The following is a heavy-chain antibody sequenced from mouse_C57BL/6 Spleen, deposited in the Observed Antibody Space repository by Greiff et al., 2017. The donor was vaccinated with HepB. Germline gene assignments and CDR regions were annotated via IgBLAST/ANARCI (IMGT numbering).Heavy chain of an antibody. CDR1: GYTFTGYW. CDR3: ASGGDYDGPRTSWLAY. D-gene: IGHD2-4*01. Sequence: VQLQQSGAELMKPGASVKLSCKATGYTFTGYWIEWVKQRPGHGLEWIGEILPGSGSTNYNAKFKGKATFTADTSSNTAYMQLSSLTTEDSAIYDGASGGDYDGPRTSWLAYWGQGTLVTVSA. J-gene: IGHJ3*01. V-gene: IGHV1-9*01. CDR2: ILPGSGST.